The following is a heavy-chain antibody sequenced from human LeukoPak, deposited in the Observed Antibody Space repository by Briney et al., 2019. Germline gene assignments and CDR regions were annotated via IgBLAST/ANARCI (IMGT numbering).Heavy chain of an antibody. Sequence: PSETLSLTCAVYGGSFSGGHYCNWIRQSPGKGLEWIGETNPSRRINYNPSLKSRVTISVDVRMNQFSLKLNSVTAADTAICYCARAGYYGSYDGFDIWGQGSMVTVSS. CDR1: GGSFSGGHY. CDR2: TNPSRRI. CDR3: ARAGYYGSYDGFDI. V-gene: IGHV4-34*01. D-gene: IGHD2-15*01. J-gene: IGHJ3*02.